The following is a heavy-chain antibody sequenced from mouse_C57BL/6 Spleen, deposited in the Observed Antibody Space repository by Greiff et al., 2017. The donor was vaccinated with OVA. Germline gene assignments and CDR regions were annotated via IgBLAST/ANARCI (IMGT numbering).Heavy chain of an antibody. V-gene: IGHV1-81*01. J-gene: IGHJ4*01. CDR2: IYPRSGNT. D-gene: IGHD3-2*02. Sequence: QVKLKESGAELARPGASVKLSCKASGYTFTSYGISWVKQRTGQGLEWIGEIYPRSGNTYYNEKFKGKATLTADKSSSTAYMELRSLTSEDSAVYFCALDSSGYGDYWGQGTSVTVSS. CDR3: ALDSSGYGDY. CDR1: GYTFTSYG.